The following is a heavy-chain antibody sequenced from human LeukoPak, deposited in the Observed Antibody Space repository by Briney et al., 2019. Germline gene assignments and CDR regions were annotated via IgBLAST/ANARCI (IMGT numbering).Heavy chain of an antibody. Sequence: GESLKISCKGSGYNFDIYYIAWVRQMPGKGLEWMGIIYGGDSDTTYSTSFQGQVLISADKSISTAYLHWGSLKPSDTAVYYCARLPSVSTRGSRNFDFWGQGTLVTVSS. J-gene: IGHJ4*02. D-gene: IGHD2-15*01. V-gene: IGHV5-51*01. CDR2: IYGGDSDT. CDR1: GYNFDIYY. CDR3: ARLPSVSTRGSRNFDF.